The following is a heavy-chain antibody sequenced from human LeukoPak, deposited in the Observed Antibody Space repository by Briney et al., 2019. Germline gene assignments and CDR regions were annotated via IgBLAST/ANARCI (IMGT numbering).Heavy chain of an antibody. V-gene: IGHV4-34*01. J-gene: IGHJ5*02. Sequence: SETLSLTCGVYDGSFSVSDYYWSWIRQPPGKGLEWIGEIHHSGSTDYTPSLKSRVTISIDTSKDQFSLRLTSVTVADTAGYYCAGARTPRGGWFAPWGRGTLVTVS. CDR3: AGARTPRGGWFAP. D-gene: IGHD1-14*01. CDR1: DGSFSVSDYY. CDR2: IHHSGST.